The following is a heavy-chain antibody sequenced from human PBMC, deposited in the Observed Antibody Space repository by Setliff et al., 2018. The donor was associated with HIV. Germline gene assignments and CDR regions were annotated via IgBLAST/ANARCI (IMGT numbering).Heavy chain of an antibody. V-gene: IGHV1-69*05. Sequence: SVKVSCKASGGTFSNYGMSWVRQAPGQGLEWMGGIIPNSGTANYAQKFQGRVTITTDESTSTAYMELSGLRSEDTAVYCCARDFGGYCSSMSCPGLFDPWGQGTLVTVSS. CDR3: ARDFGGYCSSMSCPGLFDP. CDR1: GGTFSNYG. D-gene: IGHD2-2*01. CDR2: IIPNSGTA. J-gene: IGHJ5*02.